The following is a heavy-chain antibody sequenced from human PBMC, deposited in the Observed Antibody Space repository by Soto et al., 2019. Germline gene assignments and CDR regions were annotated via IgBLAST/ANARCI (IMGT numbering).Heavy chain of an antibody. D-gene: IGHD6-6*01. CDR1: GFTLINYA. J-gene: IGHJ4*02. Sequence: PGGSLRLSCAASGFTLINYAMHWVRQAPGKGLEWLGVISDDGDNKYYADSVKGRFTISRDNSNNTLYLQMNSLRPEDTAVYYCARDRYSSSTFFDFWGQGTLVTVSS. CDR2: ISDDGDNK. V-gene: IGHV3-30-3*01. CDR3: ARDRYSSSTFFDF.